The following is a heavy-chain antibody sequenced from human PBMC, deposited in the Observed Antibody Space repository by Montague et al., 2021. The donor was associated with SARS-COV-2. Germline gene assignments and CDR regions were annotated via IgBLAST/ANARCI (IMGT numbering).Heavy chain of an antibody. CDR1: GGSFGDDH. J-gene: IGHJ5*02. V-gene: IGHV4-34*01. CDR2: IKQSGST. CDR3: ARATSVRGAVNWFDP. Sequence: SETLSLTCGVYGGSFGDDHWSWIRQPPGKGLEWIGDIKQSGSTNYNPSLKSRVTISVDTSKNHFSLQLRSVTPADTAVYFCARATSVRGAVNWFDPWGQGTLVTVSS. D-gene: IGHD3-10*01.